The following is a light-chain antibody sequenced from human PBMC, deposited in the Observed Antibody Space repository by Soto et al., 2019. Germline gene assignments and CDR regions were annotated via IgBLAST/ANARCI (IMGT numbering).Light chain of an antibody. J-gene: IGKJ1*01. Sequence: DIQMTQSPSSVSASVGDRVTITCRASQPIRSWLAWYQQKPGKAPKLLIYAASSLQSGVPSRFSGSGSGTDFTLTITSLQPEDYATYHCQQANGSPPWTFGQGTKVEIK. V-gene: IGKV1-12*01. CDR1: QPIRSW. CDR3: QQANGSPPWT. CDR2: AAS.